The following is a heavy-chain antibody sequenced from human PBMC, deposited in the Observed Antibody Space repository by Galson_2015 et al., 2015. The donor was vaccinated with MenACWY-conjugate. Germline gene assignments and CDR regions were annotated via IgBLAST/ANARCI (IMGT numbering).Heavy chain of an antibody. D-gene: IGHD3-10*01. CDR3: AEAGWFGAAEGY. J-gene: IGHJ4*02. V-gene: IGHV3-23*01. Sequence: SLRLSCAASGFTFSSYAMSWVRQAPGKGLEWVSAISGSGGSTYYADSVKGRFTISRDNSKNTLYLQMNSLRAEDTAVYYCAEAGWFGAAEGYSGQGALATASS. CDR1: GFTFSSYA. CDR2: ISGSGGST.